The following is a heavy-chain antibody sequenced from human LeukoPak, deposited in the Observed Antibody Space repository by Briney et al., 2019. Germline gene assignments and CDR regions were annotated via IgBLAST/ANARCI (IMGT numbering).Heavy chain of an antibody. Sequence: GGSLRLSCAASGFTVSSNHMSWVRQAPGKGLEWVSSISSSSSYIYYADSVKGRFTISRDNAKNSLYLQMNSLRAEDTAVYYCATRPYGDYAPYWGQGTLVTVSS. D-gene: IGHD4-17*01. CDR1: GFTVSSNH. J-gene: IGHJ4*02. V-gene: IGHV3-21*01. CDR2: ISSSSSYI. CDR3: ATRPYGDYAPY.